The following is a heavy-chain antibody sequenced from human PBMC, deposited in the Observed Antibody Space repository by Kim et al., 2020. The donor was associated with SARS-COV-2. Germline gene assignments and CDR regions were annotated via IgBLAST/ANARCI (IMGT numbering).Heavy chain of an antibody. CDR2: ISGSGGST. J-gene: IGHJ5*02. D-gene: IGHD3-10*01. Sequence: GGSLRLSCAASGFTFSSYAMSWVRQAPGKGLEWVSAISGSGGSTYYADSVKGRFTISRDNSKNTLYLQMNSLRAEDTAVYYCAKYFYRGFGEGNTFDPWGQGTLVTVSS. V-gene: IGHV3-23*01. CDR3: AKYFYRGFGEGNTFDP. CDR1: GFTFSSYA.